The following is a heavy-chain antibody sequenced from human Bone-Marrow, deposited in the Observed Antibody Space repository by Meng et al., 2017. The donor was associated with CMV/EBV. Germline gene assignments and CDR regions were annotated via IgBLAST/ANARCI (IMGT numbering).Heavy chain of an antibody. CDR1: GYTFTSYG. CDR3: ARGEGIAAAGTRDFDY. D-gene: IGHD6-13*01. V-gene: IGHV1-2*02. Sequence: ASVKVSCKASGYTFTSYGISWVRQAPGQGLEWMGWINPNSGGTNYAQKFQGRVTMTRDTSISTAYMELSRLRSDDTAVYYCARGEGIAAAGTRDFDYWGQGTLVTVSS. CDR2: INPNSGGT. J-gene: IGHJ4*02.